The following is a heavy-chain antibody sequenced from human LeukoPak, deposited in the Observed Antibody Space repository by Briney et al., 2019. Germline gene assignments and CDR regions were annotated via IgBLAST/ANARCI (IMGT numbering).Heavy chain of an antibody. Sequence: SETLSLTCTVSGGSISSGSYYWSWIRQPAGKGLEWIGRIYASGSTNYNPSLKSRVTISVDTSKNQFSLKLSSVTAADTAVYYCARYCSSTSCYRDNDYWGQGTLATVSS. V-gene: IGHV4-61*02. CDR1: GGSISSGSYY. J-gene: IGHJ4*02. CDR2: IYASGST. D-gene: IGHD2-2*02. CDR3: ARYCSSTSCYRDNDY.